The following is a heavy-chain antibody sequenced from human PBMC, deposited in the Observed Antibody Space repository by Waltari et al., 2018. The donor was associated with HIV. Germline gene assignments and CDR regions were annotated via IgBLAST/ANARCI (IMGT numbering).Heavy chain of an antibody. CDR3: ARRGFRFCSSTTCLDY. Sequence: QVQLQQWGAGLLKPSETLSLTCAVYGGSFSDYYWTWLRQPPGKGLEWIGEINHSGSTNYKPPLKSRVTISVDTSKNQFSLKLSSVTAADTAVYYCARRGFRFCSSTTCLDYWGQGTLVTISS. CDR1: GGSFSDYY. V-gene: IGHV4-34*01. CDR2: INHSGST. D-gene: IGHD2-2*01. J-gene: IGHJ4*02.